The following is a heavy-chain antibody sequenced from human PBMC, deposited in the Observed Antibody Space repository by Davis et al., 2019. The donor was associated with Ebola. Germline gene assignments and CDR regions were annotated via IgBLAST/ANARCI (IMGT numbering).Heavy chain of an antibody. V-gene: IGHV3-23*01. J-gene: IGHJ6*02. CDR2: ISGTGSHT. CDR1: GFTFSNYA. Sequence: GESLKISCAASGFTFSNYAMTWVRQAPGKGPEWVSAISGTGSHTFYADSVKGRFTISRDNSKNTLYLQLNSLRAEDTAVYYCTTKYYYYGMDVWGQGTTVTVSS. CDR3: TTKYYYYGMDV. D-gene: IGHD1-14*01.